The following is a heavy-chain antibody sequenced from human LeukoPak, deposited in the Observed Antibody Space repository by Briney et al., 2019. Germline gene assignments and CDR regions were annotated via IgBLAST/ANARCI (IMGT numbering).Heavy chain of an antibody. CDR1: GGTFSSYA. D-gene: IGHD3-22*01. CDR3: ARPTYYYDSSGSLIYWYFDL. J-gene: IGHJ2*01. Sequence: ASVKVSCKASGGTFSSYAISWVRQAPGQGLEWMGIINPSGGSTSYAQKFQGRVTMTRDTSTSTVYMELSSLRSEDTAVYYCARPTYYYDSSGSLIYWYFDLWGRGTLVTVSS. CDR2: INPSGGST. V-gene: IGHV1-46*01.